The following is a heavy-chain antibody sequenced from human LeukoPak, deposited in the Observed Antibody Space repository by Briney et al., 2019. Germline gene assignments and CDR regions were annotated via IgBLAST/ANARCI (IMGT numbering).Heavy chain of an antibody. CDR1: GFSFSRFW. D-gene: IGHD3-16*01. Sequence: PGGSLRLSCAASGFSFSRFWMTWGRQAPGKGPEWVANINEGGREKYYVDSVKGRFTISRDNGKNSLYLEMNSLRADDTAVYFCVQGGHFDFWGQGAPVTVSS. CDR2: INEGGREK. J-gene: IGHJ4*02. V-gene: IGHV3-7*01. CDR3: VQGGHFDF.